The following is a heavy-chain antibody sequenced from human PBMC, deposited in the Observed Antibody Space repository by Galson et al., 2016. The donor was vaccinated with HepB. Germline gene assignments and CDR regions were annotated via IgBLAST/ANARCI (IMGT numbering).Heavy chain of an antibody. Sequence: LRLSCAASGFTFTSHWMHWVRQAPGKGLEWVANINQDGGEKYYVDSVKGRFTISRDNAKNSLYLQMNSLRAEDTAVYYCANHRGWGQGTLVTVSS. V-gene: IGHV3-7*03. CDR2: INQDGGEK. D-gene: IGHD1-14*01. CDR3: ANHRG. J-gene: IGHJ4*02. CDR1: GFTFTSHW.